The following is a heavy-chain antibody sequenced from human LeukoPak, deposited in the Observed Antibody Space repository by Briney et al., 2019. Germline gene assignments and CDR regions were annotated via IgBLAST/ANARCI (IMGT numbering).Heavy chain of an antibody. Sequence: SETLSLTCTVSGGSISSYYWSWIRQPPGKGLEWIGYIYYSGSTNYNPSLKSRVTISVDTSKNQFSLKLSSVTAADTAVYYCARTSAVAGIAQGYWGQGTLVTVSS. V-gene: IGHV4-59*12. CDR3: ARTSAVAGIAQGY. CDR2: IYYSGST. CDR1: GGSISSYY. J-gene: IGHJ4*02. D-gene: IGHD6-19*01.